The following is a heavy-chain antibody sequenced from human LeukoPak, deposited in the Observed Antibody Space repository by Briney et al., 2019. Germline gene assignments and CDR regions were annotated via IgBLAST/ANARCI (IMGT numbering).Heavy chain of an antibody. CDR2: IYYSGST. V-gene: IGHV4-59*01. CDR3: ARGAPVDCSSTSCQINFDY. Sequence: PSETLSLTCTVSGGSISSYYWSWIRQPPGKGLEWIGYIYYSGSTNYNPSLKSRVTISVDTSKNQFSLKLSSVTAADTAVYYCARGAPVDCSSTSCQINFDYWGQGTLVTVSS. CDR1: GGSISSYY. J-gene: IGHJ4*02. D-gene: IGHD2-2*01.